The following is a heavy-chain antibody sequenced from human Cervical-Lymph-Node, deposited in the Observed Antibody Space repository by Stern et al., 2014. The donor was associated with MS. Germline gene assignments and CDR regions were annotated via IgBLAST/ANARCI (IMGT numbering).Heavy chain of an antibody. D-gene: IGHD3-16*01. CDR1: GFTFSSYW. CDR3: ARLGGRPNNSRVWGFDY. V-gene: IGHV3-7*01. J-gene: IGHJ4*02. CDR2: IKQDGREK. Sequence: VQLVQSGGGLVQPGGSLRLSCAASGFTFSSYWMSWVRQAPGKGLEWVANIKQDGREKFYVDSVKGRFTSSRDNAQNSLYLQMNSLRAEDTALYYCARLGGRPNNSRVWGFDYWGQGTLVTVSS.